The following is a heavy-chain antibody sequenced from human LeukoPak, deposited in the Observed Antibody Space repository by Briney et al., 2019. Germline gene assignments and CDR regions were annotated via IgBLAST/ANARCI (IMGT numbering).Heavy chain of an antibody. J-gene: IGHJ3*02. CDR1: GYSFINFG. Sequence: GASVKVSCKASGYSFINFGLSWVRQVPGQGLEWMGWISAYNHNTNYAQKFQGRVTMTIDTSTTTVYMELRSLRSEDTAVYYCARDSGSYDAFDMWGQGTMVTVSS. V-gene: IGHV1-18*01. CDR3: ARDSGSYDAFDM. D-gene: IGHD1-26*01. CDR2: ISAYNHNT.